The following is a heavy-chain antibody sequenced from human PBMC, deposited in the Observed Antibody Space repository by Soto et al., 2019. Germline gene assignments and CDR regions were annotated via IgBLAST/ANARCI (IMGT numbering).Heavy chain of an antibody. Sequence: SETLSLTCTVSGGSISSGGYYWSWIRQHPGKGLEWIGYIYYSGSTYYNPSLKSRVTISVDTSKNQFSLKLSSVTAADTAVYYCARDRDTAGYYGMDVWGQGTTDTVSS. D-gene: IGHD5-18*01. V-gene: IGHV4-31*03. CDR1: GGSISSGGYY. CDR3: ARDRDTAGYYGMDV. CDR2: IYYSGST. J-gene: IGHJ6*02.